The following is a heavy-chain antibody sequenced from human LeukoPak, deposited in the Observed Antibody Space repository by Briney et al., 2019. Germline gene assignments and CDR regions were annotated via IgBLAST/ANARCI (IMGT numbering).Heavy chain of an antibody. J-gene: IGHJ3*02. D-gene: IGHD2-2*01. CDR1: GGSISSSSYY. V-gene: IGHV4-39*07. CDR2: VYYSGST. CDR3: ARLQGVGHCSTTSCYALDAFDI. Sequence: ASETLSLTCSVSGGSISSSSYYWGWIRQPPGKGLEWVASVYYSGSTYYNPSLESRVTMSVDTSKNQFSLKLSSVAAADTAVYYCARLQGVGHCSTTSCYALDAFDIWGQGTMVTVSS.